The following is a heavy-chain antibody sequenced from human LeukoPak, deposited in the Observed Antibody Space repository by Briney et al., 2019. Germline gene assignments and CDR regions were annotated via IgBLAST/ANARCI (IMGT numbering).Heavy chain of an antibody. CDR1: GVTITSDT. J-gene: IGHJ4*02. CDR3: AKDDPAHTLIAAVGMD. V-gene: IGHV3-23*01. Sequence: GGALRLSCAASGVTITSDTKSGGCHAPGKGLGRGSPISGSGGSTYYADSVKGRFTISRDNSKNRLYLHMNSPRAEDTAVYYCAKDDPAHTLIAAVGMDWGQGTLVTVSA. D-gene: IGHD6-13*01. CDR2: ISGSGGST.